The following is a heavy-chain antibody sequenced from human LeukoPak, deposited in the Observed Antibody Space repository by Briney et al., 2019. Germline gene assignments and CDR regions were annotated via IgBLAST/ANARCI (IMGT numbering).Heavy chain of an antibody. CDR1: GYSFTSYW. V-gene: IGHV5-51*01. Sequence: GESLKISCKGSGYSFTSYWIGWVRQMPGKGLEWMGIIYPGDSDTRYSPSFQGQVTISADKSISTAYLQWSSLKASDTAMYYCARSRYNWNDLGDAFDIWGQGTMVTVSS. CDR2: IYPGDSDT. J-gene: IGHJ3*02. CDR3: ARSRYNWNDLGDAFDI. D-gene: IGHD1-1*01.